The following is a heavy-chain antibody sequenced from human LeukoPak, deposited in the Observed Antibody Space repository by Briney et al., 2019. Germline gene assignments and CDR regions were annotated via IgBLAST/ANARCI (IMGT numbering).Heavy chain of an antibody. V-gene: IGHV3-20*04. CDR1: GFTFDDYG. CDR3: ARSFGHMSSSGWYFDY. Sequence: GGSLRLSCAASGFTFDDYGMSWVRQAPGKGLEWVSGINWNGGSTGYADSVKGRFTISRDNAKNSLYLQMNSLRAEDTALYYCARSFGHMSSSGWYFDYWGQGTLVTVSS. J-gene: IGHJ4*02. CDR2: INWNGGST. D-gene: IGHD6-19*01.